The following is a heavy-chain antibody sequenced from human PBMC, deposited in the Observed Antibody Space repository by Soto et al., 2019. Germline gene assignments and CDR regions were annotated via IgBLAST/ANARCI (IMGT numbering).Heavy chain of an antibody. CDR1: GYTITGYY. CDR3: ARESEVVAATIDY. V-gene: IGHV1-2*04. J-gene: IGHJ4*02. Sequence: AXVKVSCKASGYTITGYYMNWVGQAPGQGLEWMGWINPNSGGTNYAQKFQGWVTMTRDTSISTAYMELSRLRSDDTAVYYCARESEVVAATIDYWGQGTLVTVSS. CDR2: INPNSGGT. D-gene: IGHD2-15*01.